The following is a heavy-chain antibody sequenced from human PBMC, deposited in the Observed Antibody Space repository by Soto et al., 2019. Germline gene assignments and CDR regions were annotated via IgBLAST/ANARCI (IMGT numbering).Heavy chain of an antibody. Sequence: ASVKVSCTASGDRFSNFAIQLVRQALGQGLEWMVWINPGVGNTKYSQNFQNRVTITRDTSANTAYMEVRSLTSEDTAVYYCARNALTSVSSTRNWFDRWGQGTLVSVS. D-gene: IGHD2-2*01. CDR2: INPGVGNT. J-gene: IGHJ5*02. CDR1: GDRFSNFA. CDR3: ARNALTSVSSTRNWFDR. V-gene: IGHV1-3*01.